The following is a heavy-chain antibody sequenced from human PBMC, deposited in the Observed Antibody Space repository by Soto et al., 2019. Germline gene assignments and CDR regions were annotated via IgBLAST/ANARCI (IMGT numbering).Heavy chain of an antibody. J-gene: IGHJ6*02. CDR1: GFTFSSYG. D-gene: IGHD6-6*01. V-gene: IGHV3-30*18. Sequence: QVQLVESGGGVVQPGRSLRLSCAASGFTFSSYGMHWVRQAPGKGLEWVAVISYDGSNKNYADSVKGRFTISRDSSKNTLYLQMNSLRAEDTAVYHCAKDQGGADRFYYYYGMDVWGQGTSVTVSS. CDR2: ISYDGSNK. CDR3: AKDQGGADRFYYYYGMDV.